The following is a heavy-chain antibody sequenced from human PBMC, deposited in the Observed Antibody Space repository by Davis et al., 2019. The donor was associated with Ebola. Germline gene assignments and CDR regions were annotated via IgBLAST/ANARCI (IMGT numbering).Heavy chain of an antibody. Sequence: ASVKVSCKASGYTFTGYYMHWVRQAPGQRLEWMGWINAGNGNTKYSQKFQGRVTITRDTSASTAYMELSSLRSEDTAVYYCARLYTAMVFYGMDVWGQGTTVTVSS. V-gene: IGHV1-3*01. CDR3: ARLYTAMVFYGMDV. CDR2: INAGNGNT. CDR1: GYTFTGYY. J-gene: IGHJ6*02. D-gene: IGHD5-18*01.